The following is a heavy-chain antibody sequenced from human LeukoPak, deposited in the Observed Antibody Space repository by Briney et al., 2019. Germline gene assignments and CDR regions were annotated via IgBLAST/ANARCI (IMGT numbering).Heavy chain of an antibody. Sequence: GGSLRLSCAASGFTLSSYWMSWVRQAPGKGLEWVANIKEDGSEKYYVDSVKGRFTISRDNAKNSLYLQMNSLRVEDTAVYYCARGPMTIISVGGQGTLVTVSS. J-gene: IGHJ4*02. D-gene: IGHD4/OR15-4a*01. CDR2: IKEDGSEK. V-gene: IGHV3-7*01. CDR3: ARGPMTIISV. CDR1: GFTLSSYW.